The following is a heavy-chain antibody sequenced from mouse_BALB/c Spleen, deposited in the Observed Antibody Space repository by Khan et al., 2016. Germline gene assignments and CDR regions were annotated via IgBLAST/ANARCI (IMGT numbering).Heavy chain of an antibody. CDR1: GFTFSSYT. Sequence: EVELVESGGGLVKPGGSLKLSGAASGFTFSSYTMSWVRQTPEKRLEWVATISSGGNYTYYPDTVTGRFTISRDNTNNTLYLQMSSSTSEVTAMYSVTRDSSGGFAYWGQGTLVTVSA. CDR2: ISSGGNYT. V-gene: IGHV5-6-4*01. D-gene: IGHD3-1*01. CDR3: TRDSSGGFAY. J-gene: IGHJ3*01.